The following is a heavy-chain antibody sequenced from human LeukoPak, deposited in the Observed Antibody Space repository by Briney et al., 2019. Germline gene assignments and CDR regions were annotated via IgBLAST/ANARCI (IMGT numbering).Heavy chain of an antibody. J-gene: IGHJ4*02. CDR2: IYYSGST. CDR3: ARHGEAYGSGSYWAY. D-gene: IGHD3-10*01. CDR1: GGSISSSSYY. V-gene: IGHV4-39*01. Sequence: SETLSLTCTASGGSISSSSYYWGWIRQPPGKGLEWIGSIYYSGSTYYNPSLKSRVTISVDTSKNQFSLKLSSVTAADTAVYYCARHGEAYGSGSYWAYWGQGTLVTVSS.